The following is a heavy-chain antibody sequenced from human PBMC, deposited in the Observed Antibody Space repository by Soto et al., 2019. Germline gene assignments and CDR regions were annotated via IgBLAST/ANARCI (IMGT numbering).Heavy chain of an antibody. CDR3: ARVAPGYYDFWSGVYYFDY. CDR1: GFTFSSYS. J-gene: IGHJ4*02. Sequence: GGSLRLSCAASGFTFSSYSMNWVRQAPGKGLEWVSYISSSSTIYYADSVKGRFTISRDNAKNSLYLQMNSLRAEDTAVYYCARVAPGYYDFWSGVYYFDYWGQGTLVTVSS. CDR2: ISSSSTI. D-gene: IGHD3-3*01. V-gene: IGHV3-48*01.